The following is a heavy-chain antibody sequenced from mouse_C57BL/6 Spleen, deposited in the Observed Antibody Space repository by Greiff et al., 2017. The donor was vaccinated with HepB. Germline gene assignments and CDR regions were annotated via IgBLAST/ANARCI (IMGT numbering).Heavy chain of an antibody. D-gene: IGHD2-2*01. J-gene: IGHJ4*01. CDR1: GYSFTGYY. V-gene: IGHV1-42*01. CDR2: INPSTGGT. CDR3: SLLWLRYYAMDY. Sequence: EVQLVESGPELVKPGASVKISCKASGYSFTGYYMNWVKQSPEKSLEWIGEINPSTGGTTYNQKFKAKATLTVDKSSSTAYMQLKSLTSEDSAVYYCSLLWLRYYAMDYWGQGTSVTVSS.